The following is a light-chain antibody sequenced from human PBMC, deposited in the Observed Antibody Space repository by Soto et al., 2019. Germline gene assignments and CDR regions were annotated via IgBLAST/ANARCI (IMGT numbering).Light chain of an antibody. CDR1: TGAVTSGHF. J-gene: IGLJ2*01. CDR2: DVT. CDR3: SLFYSGIVV. V-gene: IGLV7-46*01. Sequence: QAVVTQEPSLTVSPGGTVTLTCGSSTGAVTSGHFPYWFQQKPGQAPRTLIYDVTNKHPWTPARFSSSLLGGKAALTLSGAQPEDEAEYYCSLFYSGIVVFGGGTKLTVL.